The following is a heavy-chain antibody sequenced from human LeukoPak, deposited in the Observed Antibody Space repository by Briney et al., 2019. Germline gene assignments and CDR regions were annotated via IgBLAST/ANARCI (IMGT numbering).Heavy chain of an antibody. V-gene: IGHV3-23*01. Sequence: PGGSLRLSCAASGFTFSSYAMSWVRQAPGKGLEWVSAISGSGGSTYYADSVKGRFTISRDNSKNTLSLQMNSLRAEDAAVYYCAGSSTSRGYNYGRFDCWGQGTLVTVSS. CDR1: GFTFSSYA. CDR2: ISGSGGST. J-gene: IGHJ4*02. CDR3: AGSSTSRGYNYGRFDC. D-gene: IGHD5-18*01.